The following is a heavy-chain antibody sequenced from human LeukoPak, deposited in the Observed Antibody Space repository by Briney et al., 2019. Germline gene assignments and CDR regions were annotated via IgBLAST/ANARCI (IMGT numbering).Heavy chain of an antibody. CDR2: ISGSGGST. V-gene: IGHV3-23*01. CDR1: GFTFSSYA. D-gene: IGHD6-19*01. CDR3: AKARWLSLFYGWDY. Sequence: GGSLRLSCAASGFTFSSYAMSWVRQAPGKGLEWVSAISGSGGSTYYADSVKGRFTISRDNSKNTLYLQMNSLRAEDTAVYYCAKARWLSLFYGWDYWGQGTLVTVSS. J-gene: IGHJ4*02.